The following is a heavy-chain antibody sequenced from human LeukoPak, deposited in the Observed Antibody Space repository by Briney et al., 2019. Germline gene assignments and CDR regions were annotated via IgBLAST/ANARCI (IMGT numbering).Heavy chain of an antibody. J-gene: IGHJ4*02. D-gene: IGHD4-11*01. CDR2: LSGGGDLT. CDR3: ARSKGLLRDFDY. CDR1: GFTFSSYT. Sequence: PGGSLRLSCAASGFTFSSYTMAWVRQAPGKGLDWVSSLSGGGDLTYYADSVKGRFTISRDNSKNTLYLQMNSLRAEDTAVYYCARSKGLLRDFDYWGQGTLVTVSS. V-gene: IGHV3-23*01.